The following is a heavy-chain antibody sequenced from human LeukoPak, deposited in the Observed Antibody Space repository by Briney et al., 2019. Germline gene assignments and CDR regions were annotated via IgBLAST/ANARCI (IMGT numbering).Heavy chain of an antibody. Sequence: GGSLRLSCAASGFTFSSYEMNWVRQAPGKGLEWVSYISSSGSTIYYADSVKGRFTISRDNAKNSLYLQINSLRAEDAAVYHCARDSSYYYDRYYYGMDVWGQGTTVTVSS. CDR1: GFTFSSYE. CDR2: ISSSGSTI. V-gene: IGHV3-48*03. CDR3: ARDSSYYYDRYYYGMDV. D-gene: IGHD3-22*01. J-gene: IGHJ6*02.